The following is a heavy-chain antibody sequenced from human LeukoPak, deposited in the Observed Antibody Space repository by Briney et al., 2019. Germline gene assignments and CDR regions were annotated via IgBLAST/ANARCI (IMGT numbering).Heavy chain of an antibody. Sequence: SGGSLRLSCAASGFTFSSYAMSWVRQAPGKGLEWVAVTSYDGSNKYYADSVKGRFTISKDNSKNTLYLQMNSLSTEGTAVYYCTRDPLGRYYFDFWGQGTLVTVSS. V-gene: IGHV3-30-3*01. CDR1: GFTFSSYA. CDR3: TRDPLGRYYFDF. CDR2: TSYDGSNK. J-gene: IGHJ4*02.